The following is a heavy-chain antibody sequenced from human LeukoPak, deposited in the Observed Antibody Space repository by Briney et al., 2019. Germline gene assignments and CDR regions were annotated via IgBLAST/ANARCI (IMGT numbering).Heavy chain of an antibody. J-gene: IGHJ4*02. CDR3: ARVNHEGPYGSFDY. CDR2: ISSSSSYI. V-gene: IGHV3-21*01. D-gene: IGHD3-10*01. CDR1: GFTFSSYS. Sequence: GGSLRLSCAASGFTFSSYSMNWVRQAPGKGLEWVSSISSSSSYIYYADSVKGRFTISRDNAKSSLYLQMNSLRAEDTAVYYCARVNHEGPYGSFDYWGQGTLVTVSS.